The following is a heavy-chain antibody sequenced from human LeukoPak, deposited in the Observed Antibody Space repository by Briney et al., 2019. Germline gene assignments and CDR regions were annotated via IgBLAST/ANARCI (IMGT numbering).Heavy chain of an antibody. CDR1: GGSISSYY. CDR2: IYYSGST. D-gene: IGHD6-19*01. Sequence: SETLSLTCTVSGGSISSYYWSWIRQPPGEGLEWIGYIYYSGSTNYNPSLKSRVTISVDTSKNQFSLKLSSVTAADTAVYYCARQEGSGWYHIDYWGQGTLVTVSS. J-gene: IGHJ4*02. CDR3: ARQEGSGWYHIDY. V-gene: IGHV4-59*08.